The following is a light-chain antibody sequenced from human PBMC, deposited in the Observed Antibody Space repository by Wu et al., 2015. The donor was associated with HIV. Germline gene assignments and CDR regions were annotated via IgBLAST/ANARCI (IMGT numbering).Light chain of an antibody. V-gene: IGKV3-20*01. CDR3: QQYATSPHT. J-gene: IGKJ2*01. CDR2: GAS. CDR1: ESIGSSS. Sequence: EIVMTQSPATLSVSPGERATLSCRVSESIGSSSLAWYQQKPGQAPRLLIYGASSRATGIPDRLSGSGSGADFTLTISRLEPEDSAVYYCQQYATSPHTFGQGTKLEIK.